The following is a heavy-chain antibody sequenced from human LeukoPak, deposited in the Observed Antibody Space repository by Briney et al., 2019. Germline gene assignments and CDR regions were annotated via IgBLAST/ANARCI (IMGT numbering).Heavy chain of an antibody. Sequence: SETLSLTCTVSGGSISNYYWSWIRQPPGKGLEWIGYIHYSGSTNYNPSLKSRVSISADTSKNQFSLKLTSVTAADTAVYLCARGGYYYYYMDVWGKGTTVTISS. J-gene: IGHJ6*03. CDR2: IHYSGST. CDR3: ARGGYYYYYMDV. V-gene: IGHV4-59*08. CDR1: GGSISNYY.